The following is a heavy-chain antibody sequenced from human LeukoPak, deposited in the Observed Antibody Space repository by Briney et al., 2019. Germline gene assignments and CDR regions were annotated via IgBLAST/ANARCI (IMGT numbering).Heavy chain of an antibody. J-gene: IGHJ5*02. CDR2: INPKSGDT. Sequence: GASVKVSCKASGYTFTSYGISWVRQAPGQGLQWMGWINPKSGDTNYAQKFQDRVTMTRDTSISTAYMELHFLTSDDTAVYYCARGDYYGSPKVVAAWGQGTLVSISS. D-gene: IGHD3-10*01. CDR1: GYTFTSYG. CDR3: ARGDYYGSPKVVAA. V-gene: IGHV1-2*02.